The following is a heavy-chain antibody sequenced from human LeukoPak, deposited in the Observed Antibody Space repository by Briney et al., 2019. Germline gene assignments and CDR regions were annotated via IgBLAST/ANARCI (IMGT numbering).Heavy chain of an antibody. J-gene: IGHJ4*02. CDR2: VSHDGSNT. CDR1: GFTFSRSA. Sequence: GGPLRLSCAASGFTFSRSAVHWVRQAPGKGLEWVAVVSHDGSNTDYTDSVKGRFTISRDNSKNTLHLQMNSLRAEDTAVYYCAKEMKPWMHFDYWGQGTLVTVSS. D-gene: IGHD5-12*01. CDR3: AKEMKPWMHFDY. V-gene: IGHV3-30*18.